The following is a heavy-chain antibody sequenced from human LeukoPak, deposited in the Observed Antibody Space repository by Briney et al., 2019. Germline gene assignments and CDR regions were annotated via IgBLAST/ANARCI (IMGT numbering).Heavy chain of an antibody. V-gene: IGHV4-39*07. CDR1: GGSISSSSYY. J-gene: IGHJ4*02. Sequence: PSETLSLTCTVSGGSISSSSYYWGWIRQPPGKGLEWIGSIYYSGSTYYNPSLKSRVTISVDTSKNQFSLKLSSVTAVDTAVYYCASGAREGDYWGQGTLVTVSS. D-gene: IGHD1-26*01. CDR2: IYYSGST. CDR3: ASGAREGDY.